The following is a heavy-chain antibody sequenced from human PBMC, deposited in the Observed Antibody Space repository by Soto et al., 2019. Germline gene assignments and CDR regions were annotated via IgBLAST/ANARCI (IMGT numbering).Heavy chain of an antibody. CDR1: GYTFSTYG. J-gene: IGHJ4*02. CDR2: ISTYDGNT. D-gene: IGHD4-17*01. CDR3: ARGHMTTVVGFDF. Sequence: QVHLVQSGAEVKKPGASVKVSCKTSGYTFSTYGISWVRLAPGQGLEWIGWISTYDGNTNYAQKFHGRGTMTRDTSARTVYLELRRMSSDDTAVYYCARGHMTTVVGFDFWSQGTLITVSS. V-gene: IGHV1-18*04.